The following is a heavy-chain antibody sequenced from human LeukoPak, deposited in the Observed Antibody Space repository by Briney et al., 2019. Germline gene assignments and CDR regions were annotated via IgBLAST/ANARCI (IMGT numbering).Heavy chain of an antibody. CDR1: GFTFSSYE. D-gene: IGHD6-19*01. Sequence: GGSLRLSCAASGFTFSSYEMNWVRQAPGKGLEWVAVISYDGSNKYYADSVKGRFTISRDNSKNTLYLQMNSLRAEDTAVYYCAKDREKWLVGYYFDYWGQGTLVTVSS. CDR2: ISYDGSNK. CDR3: AKDREKWLVGYYFDY. J-gene: IGHJ4*02. V-gene: IGHV3-30*18.